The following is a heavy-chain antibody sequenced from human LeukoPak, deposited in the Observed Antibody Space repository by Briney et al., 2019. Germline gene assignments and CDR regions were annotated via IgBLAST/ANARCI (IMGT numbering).Heavy chain of an antibody. V-gene: IGHV4-34*01. CDR3: ARDVSDAFDI. Sequence: SETLSLTCAVYGGSFSGYYWSWIRQPPGKGLEWIGEINHSGSTNYNPSLKSRVTISVDTSKNQFSLKLSSVTAADTAVYYCARDVSDAFDIWGQGTMVTVSS. CDR2: INHSGST. CDR1: GGSFSGYY. J-gene: IGHJ3*02.